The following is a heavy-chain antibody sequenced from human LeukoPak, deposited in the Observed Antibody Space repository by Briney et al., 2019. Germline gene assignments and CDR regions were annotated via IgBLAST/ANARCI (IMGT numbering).Heavy chain of an antibody. CDR2: ITTYNGNT. V-gene: IGHV1-18*01. J-gene: IGHJ3*02. Sequence: ASVKVSCKASGYTFTTYSITWVRQAPGQGLEWMGWITTYNGNTNSAQKLQGRVTMTTDTSMNTAYMELRSLRSDDTAVYYCARVAPSSKSSAFDIWGQGTMVTVSS. CDR3: ARVAPSSKSSAFDI. CDR1: GYTFTTYS. D-gene: IGHD6-6*01.